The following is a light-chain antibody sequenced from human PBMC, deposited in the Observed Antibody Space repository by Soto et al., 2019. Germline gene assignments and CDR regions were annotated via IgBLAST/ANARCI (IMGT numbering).Light chain of an antibody. J-gene: IGLJ1*01. V-gene: IGLV2-14*01. Sequence: QSALTRAASVSGSPGQSICISCTGTSSDVGGYNYVSWYQQHPGKAPRLMIFDVTNRPSGVSDRFSGSKSGNTASLTISGLQAEDEADYYCSSYTSSNTYVFGTGTKVTVL. CDR1: SSDVGGYNY. CDR2: DVT. CDR3: SSYTSSNTYV.